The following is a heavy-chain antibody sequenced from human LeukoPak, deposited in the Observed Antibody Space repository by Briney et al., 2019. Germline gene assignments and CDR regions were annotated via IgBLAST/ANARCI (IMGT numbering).Heavy chain of an antibody. CDR1: GFTFSSYA. V-gene: IGHV3-23*01. Sequence: PGGSLRLSCAASGFTFSSYAMSWVRQAPGKGLEWVSAISGSGGSTYYADSVKDRFTISRDNSKNTLYLQMNSLRAEDTAVYYCAKLHDYGDYLFDYWGQGTLVTVSS. CDR2: ISGSGGST. D-gene: IGHD4-17*01. CDR3: AKLHDYGDYLFDY. J-gene: IGHJ4*02.